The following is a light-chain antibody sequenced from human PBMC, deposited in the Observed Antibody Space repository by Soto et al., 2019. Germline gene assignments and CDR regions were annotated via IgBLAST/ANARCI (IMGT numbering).Light chain of an antibody. CDR1: QSISSY. CDR3: QQSYSTPLT. CDR2: AAS. J-gene: IGKJ4*01. V-gene: IGKV1-39*01. Sequence: DIQMTQSPSSLSASVGDRVTITCRASQSISSYLNWYQQKPGKAPKLLIYAASSLQSGVPSRFSGSGSGTDFTLTISSLQPVDFATYYCQQSYSTPLTFGGGTKVGIK.